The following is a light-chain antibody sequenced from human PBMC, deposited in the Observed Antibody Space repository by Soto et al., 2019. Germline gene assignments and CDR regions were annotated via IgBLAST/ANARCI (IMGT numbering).Light chain of an antibody. V-gene: IGKV3-20*01. CDR2: GAS. Sequence: EIVLMQSPGTLSLSPGERATLSCRASQSSKRSYLAWYQQKTGQAPRVLIYGASNRATGIPDRFSGSGSGTDFSLTISRLEPEDLAVYYCHQYDNAPQTFGQGTKVEIK. CDR3: HQYDNAPQT. CDR1: QSSKRSY. J-gene: IGKJ2*01.